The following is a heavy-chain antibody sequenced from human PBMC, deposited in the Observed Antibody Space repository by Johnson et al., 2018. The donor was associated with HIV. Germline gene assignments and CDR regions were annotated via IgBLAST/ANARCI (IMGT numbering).Heavy chain of an antibody. J-gene: IGHJ3*02. CDR3: PRETNSAMAGDAFDI. CDR2: INSDGSST. CDR1: GFIFSSYW. D-gene: IGHD5-24*01. Sequence: VQLVESGGGLVQPGGSLRLSCAASGFIFSSYWMHWVRQAPGKGLVWVSRINSDGSSTTYADSVKGRFTISRDNAKNTLYLQMNGLRAEDTAVYYCPRETNSAMAGDAFDIWGHGTTVTVSS. V-gene: IGHV3-74*01.